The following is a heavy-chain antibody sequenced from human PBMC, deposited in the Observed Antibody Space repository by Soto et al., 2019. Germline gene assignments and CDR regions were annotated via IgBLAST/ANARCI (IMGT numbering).Heavy chain of an antibody. Sequence: PSETLSLTCTVSGGSISSSSYYWGWIRQPPGKGLEWIGSIYYSGSTYYNPSLKSRVTISVDTSKNQFSLKLSSVTAADTAVYYCARLQRDIVVVVAATPGGSGDYWGQGTLVTVSS. J-gene: IGHJ4*02. CDR1: GGSISSSSYY. V-gene: IGHV4-39*01. CDR3: ARLQRDIVVVVAATPGGSGDY. D-gene: IGHD2-15*01. CDR2: IYYSGST.